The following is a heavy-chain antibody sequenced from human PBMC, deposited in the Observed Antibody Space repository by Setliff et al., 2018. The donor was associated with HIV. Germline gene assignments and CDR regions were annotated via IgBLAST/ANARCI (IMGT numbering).Heavy chain of an antibody. CDR2: INHDRTT. CDR1: GGSFSGYY. D-gene: IGHD3-3*01. V-gene: IGHV4-34*01. Sequence: LSLTCAVYGGSFSGYYRSWIRQPPGKGLEWIGEINHDRTTNYNPSLKSRVTISVDTSKNQFSLTLNSVTAADTAVYYCARGSRQLTIFGVVFKTNYYFMDVWGKGTGVTVSS. CDR3: ARGSRQLTIFGVVFKTNYYFMDV. J-gene: IGHJ6*03.